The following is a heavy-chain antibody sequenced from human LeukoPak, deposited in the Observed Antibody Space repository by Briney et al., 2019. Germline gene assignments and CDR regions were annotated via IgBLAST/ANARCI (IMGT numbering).Heavy chain of an antibody. CDR3: ARYHYSGYEESGWFYP. CDR2: IHPGDSDT. V-gene: IGHV5-51*01. D-gene: IGHD5-12*01. Sequence: GGPLKISRQGSGYSFTHYWIDRVRPMPGTGVGWVGIIHPGDSDTRYSPSFQGQVTISADKTISNAYLKWSSLKASDTDMYYCARYHYSGYEESGWFYPWGEGTLVAASS. J-gene: IGHJ5*02. CDR1: GYSFTHYW.